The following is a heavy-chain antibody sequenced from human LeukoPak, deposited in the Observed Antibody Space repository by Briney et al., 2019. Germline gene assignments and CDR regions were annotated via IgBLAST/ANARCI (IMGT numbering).Heavy chain of an antibody. J-gene: IGHJ4*02. V-gene: IGHV3-30*18. CDR3: AKDAGYYYDSSGYYLDY. CDR1: GFTFSSYG. Sequence: GGSLRLSCAASGFTFSSYGMHWVRQAPGKGLEWVAVISYDGSNKYYADSVKGRSTISRDNSKNTLYLQMNSLRAEDTAVYYCAKDAGYYYDSSGYYLDYWGQGTLVTVSS. CDR2: ISYDGSNK. D-gene: IGHD3-22*01.